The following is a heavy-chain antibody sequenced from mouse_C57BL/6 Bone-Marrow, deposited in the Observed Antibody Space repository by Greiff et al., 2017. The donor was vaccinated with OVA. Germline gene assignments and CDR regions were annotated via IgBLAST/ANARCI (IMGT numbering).Heavy chain of an antibody. Sequence: EVQLQQSGPELVKPGASVKMSCKASGYTFTDYNMHWVKQSHGKSLEWIGYINPNNGGTSYNQKFKGKATLTVNKSSSTAYMELRSLTSEDSAVYYCARGDYYGSSYDVWGTGTTVTVSS. CDR2: INPNNGGT. D-gene: IGHD1-1*01. V-gene: IGHV1-22*01. J-gene: IGHJ1*03. CDR1: GYTFTDYN. CDR3: ARGDYYGSSYDV.